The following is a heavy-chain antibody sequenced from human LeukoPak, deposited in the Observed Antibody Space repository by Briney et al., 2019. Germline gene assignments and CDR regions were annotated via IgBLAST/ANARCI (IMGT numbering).Heavy chain of an antibody. J-gene: IGHJ4*02. V-gene: IGHV4-59*01. D-gene: IGHD6-19*01. CDR1: GGSISSYY. CDR3: ARATDSNGWLFDY. CDR2: INYSGST. Sequence: KPSETLSFTCTVSGGSISSYYWSWIRQPPGKGLEWIGYINYSGSTNYNPSLKSRVTISVDTSRNQLSLKLTSVTAADTAVYYCARATDSNGWLFDYWGQGTLVTVSS.